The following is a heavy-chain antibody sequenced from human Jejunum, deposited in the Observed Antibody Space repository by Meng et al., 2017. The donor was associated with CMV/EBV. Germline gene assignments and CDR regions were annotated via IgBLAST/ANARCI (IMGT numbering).Heavy chain of an antibody. CDR3: ARDFMWGFDH. V-gene: IGHV3-30*02. Sequence: QGQLVGAGGGVVQPGGSLRLSCAASGFTFSTYGMHWVRQISGKGLEWVAFLRFDGSQEFFADSVKGRFTISRDISKSSLYLQMTSLRDEDTAVYYCARDFMWGFDHWGQGTLVTVSS. CDR1: GFTFSTYG. CDR2: LRFDGSQE. J-gene: IGHJ4*02. D-gene: IGHD7-27*01.